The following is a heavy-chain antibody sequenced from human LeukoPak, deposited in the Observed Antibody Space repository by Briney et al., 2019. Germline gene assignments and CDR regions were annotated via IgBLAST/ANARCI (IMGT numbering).Heavy chain of an antibody. Sequence: PSETLSLTCTVSGGSISTYYWSWIRQPPGKGLEWIGYVYYSGSTNYNPSLKSRVTISVDTSKNQFSLKLSSVTAADTAVYYCARGSSSWSFDYWGQGTLVTVSS. J-gene: IGHJ4*02. CDR2: VYYSGST. CDR3: ARGSSSWSFDY. V-gene: IGHV4-59*12. D-gene: IGHD6-13*01. CDR1: GGSISTYY.